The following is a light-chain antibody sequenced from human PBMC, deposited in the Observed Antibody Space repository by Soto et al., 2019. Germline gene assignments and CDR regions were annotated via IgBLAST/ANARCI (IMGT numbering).Light chain of an antibody. CDR3: SAYTARSTLV. CDR1: MRDVGAYNL. J-gene: IGLJ3*02. CDR2: EVR. V-gene: IGLV2-14*01. Sequence: QSALTQPASVSGSAGQSITISCSGTMRDVGAYNLVSWYQQHPGTAPKLIIYEVRNRPSGISSRFSGSRSGNTASLTISGLQSEDEGDEYRSAYTARSTLVFGGGTKVTVL.